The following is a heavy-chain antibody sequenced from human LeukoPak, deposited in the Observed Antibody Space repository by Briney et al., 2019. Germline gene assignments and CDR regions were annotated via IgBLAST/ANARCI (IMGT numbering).Heavy chain of an antibody. J-gene: IGHJ6*03. V-gene: IGHV1-69*05. CDR3: AQTSAAHTYYYYYYMDV. D-gene: IGHD2-2*01. CDR2: IIPIFGTA. CDR1: GYTFTGYY. Sequence: SVKVSCKASGYTFTGYYMHWVRQAPGQGLEWMGGIIPIFGTANYAQKFQGRVTITTDESTSTAYMELGSLRSEDTAVYYCAQTSAAHTYYYYYYMDVWGKGTTVTVSS.